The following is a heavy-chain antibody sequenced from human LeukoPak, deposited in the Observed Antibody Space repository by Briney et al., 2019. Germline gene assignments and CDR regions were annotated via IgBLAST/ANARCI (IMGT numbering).Heavy chain of an antibody. Sequence: SETLSLTCTVSGGSISSYYWSWIRQPPGKGLEWIGYIYYSGSTNYNPSLKSRFTISVDTSKNQFSLKLSSVTAADTAVYYCARGSHCTNGVCPYYYYYMDVWGKGTTVTVSS. V-gene: IGHV4-59*01. D-gene: IGHD2-8*01. CDR1: GGSISSYY. CDR2: IYYSGST. J-gene: IGHJ6*03. CDR3: ARGSHCTNGVCPYYYYYMDV.